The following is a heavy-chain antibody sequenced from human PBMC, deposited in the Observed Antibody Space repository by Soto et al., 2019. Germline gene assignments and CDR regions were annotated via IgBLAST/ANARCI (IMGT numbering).Heavy chain of an antibody. CDR1: GFIFRSYV. Sequence: ELQLVDSGGGLVQPGGSLRVSCAASGFIFRSYVFNWIRQAPGKGLEWVSYISVGSGSIFYADSVKGRFTISRDDGKNSLYLQMNTLRGEDTAVYYCVRDDRWAFDIWGQGTMVTVSS. J-gene: IGHJ3*02. V-gene: IGHV3-48*01. CDR3: VRDDRWAFDI. CDR2: ISVGSGSI. D-gene: IGHD3-22*01.